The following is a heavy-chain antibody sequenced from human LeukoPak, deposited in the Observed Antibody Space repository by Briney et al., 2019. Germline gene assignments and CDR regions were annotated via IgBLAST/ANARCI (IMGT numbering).Heavy chain of an antibody. J-gene: IGHJ4*02. CDR3: ARSGITTIPNFDY. Sequence: ASVKVSCKASGYTFSGYYIHWVRQAPGQGLEWMGWMNPNSGATNNAQKFQGRVTLSRDTSISTAYMELSKLRSDDTAVYYCARSGITTIPNFDYWSQGTLVTVSS. D-gene: IGHD5-12*01. CDR2: MNPNSGAT. V-gene: IGHV1-2*02. CDR1: GYTFSGYY.